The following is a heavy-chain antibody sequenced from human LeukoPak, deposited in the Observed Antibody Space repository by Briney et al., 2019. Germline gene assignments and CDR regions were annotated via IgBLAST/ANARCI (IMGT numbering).Heavy chain of an antibody. Sequence: GASVKVSCKASGYTFTSYGISWVRQAPGQGLEWMGWISAYNGNTNYAQKLQGRVTMTTDTSTSKAYMELRSLRSDDTAVYYCARDQGDYYDSSGSSYWGQGTLVTVSS. J-gene: IGHJ4*02. CDR2: ISAYNGNT. CDR3: ARDQGDYYDSSGSSY. V-gene: IGHV1-18*01. CDR1: GYTFTSYG. D-gene: IGHD3-22*01.